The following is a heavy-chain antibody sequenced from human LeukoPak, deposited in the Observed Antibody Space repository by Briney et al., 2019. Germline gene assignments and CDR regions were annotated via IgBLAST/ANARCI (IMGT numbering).Heavy chain of an antibody. J-gene: IGHJ5*02. CDR1: GGSISSYY. D-gene: IGHD2-21*02. CDR2: IFYSGTT. Sequence: NPSETLSLTCTVSGGSISSYYWSWIRQPPGKGLEWIGSIFYSGTTYHSPSLKSRVTISVDTSKNQFSLKLSSVTAADTAVYYCASPPYCGGDCQSSWGQGTLVTVSS. V-gene: IGHV4-39*01. CDR3: ASPPYCGGDCQSS.